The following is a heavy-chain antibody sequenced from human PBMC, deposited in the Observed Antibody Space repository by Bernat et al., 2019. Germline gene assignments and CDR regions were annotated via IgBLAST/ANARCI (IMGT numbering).Heavy chain of an antibody. J-gene: IGHJ4*02. D-gene: IGHD5-12*01. V-gene: IGHV3-48*02. CDR2: ISSSSSTI. CDR3: ARGEYDSGYDPWYYFDY. Sequence: EVQLVESGGGLVQPGGSLRLSCAASGFTFSSYSMNWVRQAPGKGLEWVSYISSSSSTIYYADSVKGRFTISRANAKNSLYLQMNSLRDEDTAVYYCARGEYDSGYDPWYYFDYWGQGTLVTVSS. CDR1: GFTFSSYS.